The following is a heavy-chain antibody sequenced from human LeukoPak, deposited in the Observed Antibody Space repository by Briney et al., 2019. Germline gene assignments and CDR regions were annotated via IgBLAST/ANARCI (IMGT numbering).Heavy chain of an antibody. D-gene: IGHD3-22*01. CDR1: GFTFSSYS. CDR3: ARPYDSSGYHPGY. V-gene: IGHV3-21*01. CDR2: ISSSSSYI. J-gene: IGHJ4*02. Sequence: GGSLRLSCAASGFTFSSYSMNWVRQAPGKGLEWVSSISSSSSYIYYADSVKGRFTISRDNAKNSLYLQMNSLRAEDTAVCYCARPYDSSGYHPGYWGQGTLVTVSS.